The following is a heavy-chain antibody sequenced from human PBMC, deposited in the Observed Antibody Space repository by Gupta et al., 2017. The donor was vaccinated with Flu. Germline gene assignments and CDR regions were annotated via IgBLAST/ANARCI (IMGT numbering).Heavy chain of an antibody. CDR2: IKSHTDGGKT. D-gene: IGHD6-19*01. Sequence: AWRGWGRQAPGKGMEGVGCIKSHTDGGKTDHADPVKGRLSISRDESKNMLYLQMNSVKTEDTAVYYCNTAHPGGWMVRGRYWGQGTLVTVSS. CDR1: AW. J-gene: IGHJ4*02. V-gene: IGHV3-15*05. CDR3: NTAHPGGWMVRGRY.